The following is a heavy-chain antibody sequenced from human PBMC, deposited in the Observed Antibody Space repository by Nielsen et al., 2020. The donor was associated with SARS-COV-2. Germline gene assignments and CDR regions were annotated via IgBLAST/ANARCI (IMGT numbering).Heavy chain of an antibody. D-gene: IGHD6-13*01. CDR1: GFTFNYYN. CDR2: ITSNSGSI. V-gene: IGHV3-48*01. J-gene: IGHJ6*01. CDR3: ARAGIAASTPEYYYYYGMDV. Sequence: GESLKISCAASGFTFNYYNMNWVRQAPGKGLEWVSYITSNSGSIYYSDSVKGRFTISRDNAKNSLYLEMNSLRAEDTAIYYCARAGIAASTPEYYYYYGMDVWGQGTAVTVSS.